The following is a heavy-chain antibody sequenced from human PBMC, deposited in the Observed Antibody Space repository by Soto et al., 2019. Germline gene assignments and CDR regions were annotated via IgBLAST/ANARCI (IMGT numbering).Heavy chain of an antibody. D-gene: IGHD1-26*01. CDR3: AKRKGGSYWDYFDY. CDR2: ISGSGGST. J-gene: IGHJ4*02. V-gene: IGHV3-23*01. CDR1: GFTFSSYA. Sequence: GGSLRLSCAASGFTFSSYAISWGRQAPGKGLEWVSAISGSGGSTYYADSVKGRFTISRDNSKNTLYLQMNSLRAEDTAVYYCAKRKGGSYWDYFDYWGQGTLVTVSS.